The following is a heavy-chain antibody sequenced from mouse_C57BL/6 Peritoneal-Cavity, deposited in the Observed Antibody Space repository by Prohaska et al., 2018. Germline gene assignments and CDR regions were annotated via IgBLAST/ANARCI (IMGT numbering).Heavy chain of an antibody. CDR3: MRYGNYWSFDV. D-gene: IGHD2-1*01. Sequence: EVQLLETGGVLVQPGGSRGLSCEGSGFTFSGFWMCWVRQTPGKTLEWIGDINADGSAINYAPSIKDRFTIFRDNDKSSLYLQMSNVRSEDTATYFCMRYGNYWSFDVWGTGTTVTVSS. J-gene: IGHJ1*03. CDR2: INADGSAI. V-gene: IGHV11-2*01. CDR1: GFTFSGFW.